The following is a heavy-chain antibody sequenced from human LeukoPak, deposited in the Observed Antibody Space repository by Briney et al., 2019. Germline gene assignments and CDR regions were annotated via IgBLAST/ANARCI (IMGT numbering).Heavy chain of an antibody. Sequence: GGSLRLSCAASGFTFSDYYMSWVRQAPGKGLEWVSYISSSGSTIYYADSVKGRFTISRDNAKNSLYLQMNSLRAEDTAVYYCARVDWLRFFWFDPWGQGTLVTVSS. CDR1: GFTFSDYY. CDR2: ISSSGSTI. J-gene: IGHJ5*02. V-gene: IGHV3-11*01. D-gene: IGHD5-12*01. CDR3: ARVDWLRFFWFDP.